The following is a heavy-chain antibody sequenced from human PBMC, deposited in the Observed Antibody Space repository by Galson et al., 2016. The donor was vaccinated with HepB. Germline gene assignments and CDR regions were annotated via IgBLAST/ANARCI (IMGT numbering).Heavy chain of an antibody. J-gene: IGHJ3*02. V-gene: IGHV1-8*01. CDR1: GYSFTNYE. Sequence: SVKVSCKAFGYSFTNYEFNWVRQAPGQGLEWMGWMNPNSGNAGYAQKFQGRVTMTSESSLGTAYMELRRLRCEATAVYYCTRVPPGEFFDIWGQGTLVTVSS. D-gene: IGHD3-10*01. CDR3: TRVPPGEFFDI. CDR2: MNPNSGNA.